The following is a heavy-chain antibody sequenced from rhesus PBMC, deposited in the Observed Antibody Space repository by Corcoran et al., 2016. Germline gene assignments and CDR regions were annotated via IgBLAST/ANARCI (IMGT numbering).Heavy chain of an antibody. V-gene: IGHV3S5*01. Sequence: EVQLVETGGGLVQPGGSLKLSCAASGFTFSSYGMSWVRQAPGKGLEWVSAINRGGGSTYYADSVKGRFTISRDNSKNTLSLQMNSLRAEDTAVYYCARLNTVTTNSFDYWGQGVLVTVSS. CDR3: ARLNTVTTNSFDY. D-gene: IGHD4-23*01. J-gene: IGHJ4*01. CDR2: INRGGGST. CDR1: GFTFSSYG.